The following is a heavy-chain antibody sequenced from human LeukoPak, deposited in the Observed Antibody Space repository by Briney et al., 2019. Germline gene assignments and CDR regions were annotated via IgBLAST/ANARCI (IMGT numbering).Heavy chain of an antibody. CDR1: GGSISSHNYY. CDR3: TREPDP. J-gene: IGHJ5*02. Sequence: SETLSLTCTVSGGSISSHNYYWSWIRQPPGKGLEWIGYISYSGTTYYNPSLKSRVTISVDTSKNQFSLKLNSVTAADTAVYYCTREPDPWGQGTLVTVSS. V-gene: IGHV4-39*07. CDR2: ISYSGTT.